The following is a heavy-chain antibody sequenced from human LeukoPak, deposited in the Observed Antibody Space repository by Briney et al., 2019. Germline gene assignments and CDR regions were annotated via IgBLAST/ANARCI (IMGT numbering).Heavy chain of an antibody. CDR3: ARFAVHRRLLVTGQFGLDY. CDR2: INPSGGST. D-gene: IGHD3-9*01. V-gene: IGHV1-46*01. J-gene: IGHJ4*02. CDR1: GYTFTSYY. Sequence: GASVKVSCKASGYTFTSYYMHWVRQAPGQGLEWMGIINPSGGSTSYAQKFQGRVTMTRDTSTSTVYMELSSLRSEDTAVYYCARFAVHRRLLVTGQFGLDYWGQGTLVTVSS.